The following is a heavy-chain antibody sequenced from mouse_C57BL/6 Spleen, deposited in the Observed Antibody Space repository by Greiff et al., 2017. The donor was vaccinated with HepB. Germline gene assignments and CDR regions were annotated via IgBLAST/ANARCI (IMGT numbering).Heavy chain of an antibody. D-gene: IGHD1-1*01. V-gene: IGHV1-20*01. CDR1: GYSFTGYF. CDR3: ARFARFYGSSPGY. J-gene: IGHJ2*01. Sequence: EVQLQESGPELVKPGDSVKISCKASGYSFTGYFMNWVMQSHGKSLEWIGRINPYNGDTFYNQKFKGKATLTVDKSSSTAHMELRSLTSEDSAVYYCARFARFYGSSPGYWGQGTTLTVSS. CDR2: INPYNGDT.